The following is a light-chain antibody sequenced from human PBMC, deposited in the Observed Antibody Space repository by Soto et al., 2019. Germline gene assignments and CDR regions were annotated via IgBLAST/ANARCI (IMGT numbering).Light chain of an antibody. CDR3: QQYNNWPPWT. CDR1: QSVSSN. CDR2: GAS. Sequence: EIVMTQSPATLSVSPGERATLSCRASQSVSSNLAWYQQKPGQAPRLLIYGASTRATGIPARFSGSGSRTDFTLTISSLQSEDFAVYSCQQYNNWPPWTCGQGTKVEIK. J-gene: IGKJ1*01. V-gene: IGKV3-15*01.